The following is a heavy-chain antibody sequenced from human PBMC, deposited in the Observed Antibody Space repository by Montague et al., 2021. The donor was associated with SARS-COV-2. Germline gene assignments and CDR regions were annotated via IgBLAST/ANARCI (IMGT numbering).Heavy chain of an antibody. CDR1: GGSFGDDH. CDR2: FKQSGST. J-gene: IGHJ4*02. V-gene: IGHV4-34*01. CDR3: ARGHLSVSMIVVVFTSASYYFDY. D-gene: IGHD3-22*01. Sequence: SETLSLTCGVYGGSFGDDHWSWIRQPPGKGLEWIGDFKQSGSTNYNPSLKSRVTISVDTSRNQFSLKLTSVTAADTAVYFCARGHLSVSMIVVVFTSASYYFDYWGQGALVTVSS.